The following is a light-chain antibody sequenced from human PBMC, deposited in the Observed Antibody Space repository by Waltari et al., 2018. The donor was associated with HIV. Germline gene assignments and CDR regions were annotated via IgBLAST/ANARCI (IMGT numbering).Light chain of an antibody. Sequence: IVLTQSPATLSLPPGERAILSCRASQSISNYLGWYQQKPGQAPRLLIYDASNRATGIPARFSGSGSGTDFTRTISSLEPEDFAVYYCQQRNSWPLTFGGGTKVEIK. J-gene: IGKJ4*01. CDR1: QSISNY. V-gene: IGKV3-11*01. CDR3: QQRNSWPLT. CDR2: DAS.